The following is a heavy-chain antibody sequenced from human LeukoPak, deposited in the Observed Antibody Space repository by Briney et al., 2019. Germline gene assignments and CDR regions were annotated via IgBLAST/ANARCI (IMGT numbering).Heavy chain of an antibody. Sequence: GGSLRLSCAASGFTFSSYGMHWVRQAPGMGLEWVAAISTDGINKYHADSVKGRFTISRDNSKNTLYLQMNSLRAEDMAVYHCAKVEYYDSSGYLDYWGQGTLVTVSS. CDR2: ISTDGINK. CDR1: GFTFSSYG. D-gene: IGHD3-22*01. V-gene: IGHV3-30*18. J-gene: IGHJ4*02. CDR3: AKVEYYDSSGYLDY.